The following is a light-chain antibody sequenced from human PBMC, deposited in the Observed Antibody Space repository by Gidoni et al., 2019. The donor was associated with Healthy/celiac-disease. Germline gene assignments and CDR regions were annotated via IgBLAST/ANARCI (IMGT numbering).Light chain of an antibody. CDR2: GAS. CDR1: QSVSST. J-gene: IGKJ4*01. V-gene: IGKV3-15*01. CDR3: QQYNNWPPLT. Sequence: EIVMTQSPATQSVSPGERATLSCRASQSVSSTLAWYQQKPGQAPRLLIYGASTRAPAIPARFSGSGSGTEFPLTISSLQSEDLAVYYCQQYNNWPPLTFGGGTKVEIK.